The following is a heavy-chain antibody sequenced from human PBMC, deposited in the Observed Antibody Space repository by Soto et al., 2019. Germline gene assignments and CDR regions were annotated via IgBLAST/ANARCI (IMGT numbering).Heavy chain of an antibody. D-gene: IGHD3-22*01. V-gene: IGHV3-48*01. Sequence: GGSLRLSCAASGFTFSSYAMSWVRQAPGKGLEWVSYINSRSSSINYADSMKGRFTISRDNAKNSLYLQMNSLRAEDTAVYYCARRRDSSGYYYGEFDYWGQGTLVTVSS. J-gene: IGHJ4*02. CDR1: GFTFSSYA. CDR3: ARRRDSSGYYYGEFDY. CDR2: INSRSSSI.